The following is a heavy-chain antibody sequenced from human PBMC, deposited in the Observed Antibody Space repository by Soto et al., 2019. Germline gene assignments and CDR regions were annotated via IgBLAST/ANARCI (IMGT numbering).Heavy chain of an antibody. CDR1: GGSISSYY. CDR3: ARRGPPTPAFDY. Sequence: SETLSLTCTVSGGSISSYYWSWIRQPPGKGLEWIGYIYYSGSTNYNPSLKSRVTISVDTSKNQFSLKLSSVTAADTAVYYCARRGPPTPAFDYWGQGTLVTVSS. CDR2: IYYSGST. J-gene: IGHJ4*02. D-gene: IGHD3-10*01. V-gene: IGHV4-59*01.